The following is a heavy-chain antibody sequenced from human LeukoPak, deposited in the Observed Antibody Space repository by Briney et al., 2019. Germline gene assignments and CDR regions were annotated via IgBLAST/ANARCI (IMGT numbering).Heavy chain of an antibody. V-gene: IGHV3-23*01. CDR3: AKARGWLYYYYYMDV. CDR2: ISGSGGST. CDR1: GFTFSSYA. D-gene: IGHD6-19*01. Sequence: GGSLRLSCAASGFTFSSYAMSWVRQAPGKGLEWVSAISGSGGSTYYADSVKGRFTISRDNSKNTLYLQMNSLRAEDTAVYYCAKARGWLYYYYYMDVWGKGTTVTVSS. J-gene: IGHJ6*03.